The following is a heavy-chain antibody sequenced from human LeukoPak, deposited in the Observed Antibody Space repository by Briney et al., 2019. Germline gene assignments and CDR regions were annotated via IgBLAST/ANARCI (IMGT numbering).Heavy chain of an antibody. J-gene: IGHJ3*02. CDR3: ANIVVVPAAPTRAFDI. CDR2: IRYDGSNK. Sequence: PGGSLRLSCAASGFTFSSYGMHWVHQAPGKGLEWVAFIRYDGSNKYYADSVKGRFAISRDNSKNTLYLQMNSLRAEDTAVYYCANIVVVPAAPTRAFDIWGQGTMVTVSS. CDR1: GFTFSSYG. V-gene: IGHV3-30*02. D-gene: IGHD2-2*01.